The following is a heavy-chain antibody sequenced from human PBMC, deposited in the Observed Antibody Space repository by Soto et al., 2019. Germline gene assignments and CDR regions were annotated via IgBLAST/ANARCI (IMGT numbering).Heavy chain of an antibody. Sequence: SETLSLTCTVSGGSISSYYWSWIRQPPGKGLEWIGYIYYSGSTNYNPSLKSRVTISVDTSKNQFSLKLSSVTAADTAVYYCARGYSGYDRYFDYWGQGTLVTVSS. V-gene: IGHV4-59*01. J-gene: IGHJ4*02. CDR3: ARGYSGYDRYFDY. CDR2: IYYSGST. CDR1: GGSISSYY. D-gene: IGHD5-12*01.